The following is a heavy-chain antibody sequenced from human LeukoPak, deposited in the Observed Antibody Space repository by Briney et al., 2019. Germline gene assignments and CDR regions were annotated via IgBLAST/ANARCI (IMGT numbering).Heavy chain of an antibody. D-gene: IGHD3-22*01. CDR3: AGGLRFKMVVNY. J-gene: IGHJ4*02. V-gene: IGHV4-59*01. Sequence: SETLSLTCTVSGGSISSFYWGWIRQPPGKGVEWIGHMHSSGSTNYNSSLKSRVTMSVDTSKNQFSLKLSSVTAADTAVYWCAGGLRFKMVVNYGAQGTLVTVP. CDR1: GGSISSFY. CDR2: MHSSGST.